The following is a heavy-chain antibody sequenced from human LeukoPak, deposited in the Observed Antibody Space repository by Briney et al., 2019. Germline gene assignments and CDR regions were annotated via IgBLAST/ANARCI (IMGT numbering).Heavy chain of an antibody. J-gene: IGHJ4*02. CDR3: ARGRDYRSPEDY. V-gene: IGHV3-30-3*01. Sequence: PGRSLRLSCAAFGFTFSSYAMHWVRQAPGKGLEWVPVISYDGSNKYYADSVKGRFTISRDNSKNTLYLQMNSLRAEDTAVYYCARGRDYRSPEDYWGQGTLVTVSS. D-gene: IGHD4-11*01. CDR1: GFTFSSYA. CDR2: ISYDGSNK.